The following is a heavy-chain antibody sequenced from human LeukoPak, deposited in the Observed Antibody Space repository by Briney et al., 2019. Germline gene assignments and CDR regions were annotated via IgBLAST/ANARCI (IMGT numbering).Heavy chain of an antibody. V-gene: IGHV4-34*01. CDR3: ARLSRGYSYRFFDY. J-gene: IGHJ4*02. CDR2: INHSGST. Sequence: SSETLSLTCAVYGGSFSGYYWSWIRQPPGKGLEWIGEINHSGSTNYNPSLKSRVTISVDTSKNQFSLKLSSVTAADTAVYYCARLSRGYSYRFFDYWGQGTLVTVSS. CDR1: GGSFSGYY. D-gene: IGHD5-18*01.